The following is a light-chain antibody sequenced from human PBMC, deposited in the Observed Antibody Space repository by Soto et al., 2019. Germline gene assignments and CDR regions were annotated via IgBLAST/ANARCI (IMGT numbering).Light chain of an antibody. CDR2: RSD. J-gene: IGLJ2*01. Sequence: QSVLTQPPSTSGTPGQRVTISCSGSSSNIGSNHVYWYQQFPGMAPKLLMYRSDQRPTGVPDRLSGSKSGTSASLAISGLRSDDEADYYCSARDDSLSGVVFGGGTKLTVL. CDR1: SSNIGSNH. CDR3: SARDDSLSGVV. V-gene: IGLV1-47*01.